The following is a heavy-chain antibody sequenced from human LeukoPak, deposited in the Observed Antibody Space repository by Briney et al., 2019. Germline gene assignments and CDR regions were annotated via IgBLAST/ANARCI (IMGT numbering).Heavy chain of an antibody. V-gene: IGHV1-18*01. D-gene: IGHD6-6*01. CDR3: ARGDTGYSSSSNWFDP. J-gene: IGHJ5*02. Sequence: ASVKVSCKASGYTFTSYGISWVRQAPGQGLEWMGWISAYNGNTNYAQKLQGRVTMTTDTSTSTAYMELRSLRSDDTAVYYCARGDTGYSSSSNWFDPWGQGTLVTVSS. CDR2: ISAYNGNT. CDR1: GYTFTSYG.